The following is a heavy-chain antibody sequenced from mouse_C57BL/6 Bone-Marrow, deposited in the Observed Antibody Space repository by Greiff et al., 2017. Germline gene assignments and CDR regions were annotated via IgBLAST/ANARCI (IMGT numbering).Heavy chain of an antibody. CDR2: ISDGGSYT. J-gene: IGHJ3*01. D-gene: IGHD6-5*01. V-gene: IGHV5-4*01. CDR1: GFTFSSYA. CDR3: ARDPISPSY. Sequence: EVHLVESGGGLVKPGGSLKLSCAASGFTFSSYAMSWVRQTPEKRLEWVATISDGGSYTYYPDNVKGRFTISRDNAKNNLYLQMSHLKSEDTAMYYCARDPISPSYWGQGTLGTVSA.